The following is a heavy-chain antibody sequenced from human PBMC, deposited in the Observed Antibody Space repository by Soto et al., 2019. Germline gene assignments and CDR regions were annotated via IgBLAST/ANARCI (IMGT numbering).Heavy chain of an antibody. J-gene: IGHJ5*02. V-gene: IGHV4-4*07. CDR2: IYATGTT. CDR3: VRDGTKTLRDWFDP. CDR1: GASISGYY. D-gene: IGHD1-1*01. Sequence: SETLSLTCTVSGASISGYYWSWIRKSAGKGLEWIGRIYATGTTGYNPSLKSRVMMSVDTSKKQFSLRLRSVTAADTAVYYCVRDGTKTLRDWFDPWGQGISVTVSS.